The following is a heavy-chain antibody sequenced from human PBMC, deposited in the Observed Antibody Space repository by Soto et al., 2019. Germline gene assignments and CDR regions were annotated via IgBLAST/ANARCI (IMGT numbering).Heavy chain of an antibody. CDR3: VRDFGWYFRSGYMDV. D-gene: IGHD3-3*01. V-gene: IGHV3-21*02. CDR2: INEDSSYI. J-gene: IGHJ6*03. Sequence: EVQLVESGGGLVKPGGSLRLSCAASGFSFISYSMNWVRQAPGKGLEWVSSINEDSSYIYYAHSLRGRFTNSRDNAKDSLYLQMNSLRAEDTAVYYCVRDFGWYFRSGYMDVWGDGATVTVSS. CDR1: GFSFISYS.